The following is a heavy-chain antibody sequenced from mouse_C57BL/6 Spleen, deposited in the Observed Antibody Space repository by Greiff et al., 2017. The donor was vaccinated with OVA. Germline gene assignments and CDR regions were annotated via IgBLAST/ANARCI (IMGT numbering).Heavy chain of an antibody. D-gene: IGHD2-3*01. CDR2: IHPSDSDT. CDR3: ARDGNGYSDFDY. V-gene: IGHV1-74*01. J-gene: IGHJ2*01. Sequence: LMESGAELVKPGASVKVSCKASGYTFTSYWMHWVQQRPGPGLEWIGRIHPSDSDTNYHQKFKGKATLTVDKSSSTVYMQLSSLTSEDSAVYYCARDGNGYSDFDYWGQGTTLTVAS. CDR1: GYTFTSYW.